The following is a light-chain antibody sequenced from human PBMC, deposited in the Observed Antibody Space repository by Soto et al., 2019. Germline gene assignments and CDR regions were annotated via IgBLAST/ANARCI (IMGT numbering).Light chain of an antibody. CDR3: QRYNSYSWT. CDR1: QSINSW. J-gene: IGKJ1*01. CDR2: DAS. V-gene: IGKV1-5*01. Sequence: GDRVTITCRASQSINSWLAWYQQKPGKAPKLLIFDASSLESGVPSRFSGSGSGTEFSLTISSLQPDDFATYYCQRYNSYSWTCGQGTKGDIK.